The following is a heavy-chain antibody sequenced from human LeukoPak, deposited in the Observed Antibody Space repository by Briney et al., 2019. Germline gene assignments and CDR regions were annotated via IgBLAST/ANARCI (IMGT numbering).Heavy chain of an antibody. CDR2: IIPIFGTA. CDR1: GGTFSSYA. Sequence: VASVKVSCKASGGTFSSYAISWVRQAPGQGLEWMGGIIPIFGTANYAQKFQGRVTITADESTSTAYMELSSLRSEDTAVYHCARNGAKYSSSWYYFDYWGQGTLVTVSS. CDR3: ARNGAKYSSSWYYFDY. V-gene: IGHV1-69*13. D-gene: IGHD6-13*01. J-gene: IGHJ4*02.